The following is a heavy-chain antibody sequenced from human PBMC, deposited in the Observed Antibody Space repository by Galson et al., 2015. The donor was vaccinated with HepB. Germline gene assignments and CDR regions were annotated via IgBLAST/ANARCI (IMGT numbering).Heavy chain of an antibody. CDR3: ASGYSSGWNDY. V-gene: IGHV3-21*01. D-gene: IGHD6-19*01. CDR2: ISSSSSYI. CDR1: GFTFSSYS. Sequence: SLRLSCAASGFTFSSYSMNWVRQAPGKGLEWVSSISSSSSYIYYTDSVKGRFTISRDNAKNSLYLQMNSLRAEDTAVYYCASGYSSGWNDYRGQGTLVTVSS. J-gene: IGHJ4*02.